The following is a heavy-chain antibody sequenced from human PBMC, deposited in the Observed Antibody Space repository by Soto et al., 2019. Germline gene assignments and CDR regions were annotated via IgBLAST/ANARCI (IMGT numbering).Heavy chain of an antibody. Sequence: GGSLRLSCAASGFTFSSYWMSWVRQAPGKGLEWVANIKQDGSEKYYVDSVKGRFTISRDNAKNSLYLQMNSLRAEDTAVYYCARDAGPGYCSGGSCYSGGGAASRYWGQGTLVTVSS. CDR2: IKQDGSEK. V-gene: IGHV3-7*01. CDR1: GFTFSSYW. D-gene: IGHD2-15*01. CDR3: ARDAGPGYCSGGSCYSGGGAASRY. J-gene: IGHJ4*02.